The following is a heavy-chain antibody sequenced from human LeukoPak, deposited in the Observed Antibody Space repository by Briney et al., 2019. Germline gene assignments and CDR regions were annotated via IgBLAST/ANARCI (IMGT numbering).Heavy chain of an antibody. D-gene: IGHD1-1*01. CDR2: IYGGVNT. CDR1: GFTFSSYS. V-gene: IGHV3-66*01. J-gene: IGHJ4*02. CDR3: AKSPKTGFLFDY. Sequence: PGGSLRLSCAASGFTFSSYSMNWVRQAPGKGLEWVSVIYGGVNTVYADSVQGRVTISRDNSKNTLYLQMSSLRAEDTAVYYCAKSPKTGFLFDYWGKGTLVTVSS.